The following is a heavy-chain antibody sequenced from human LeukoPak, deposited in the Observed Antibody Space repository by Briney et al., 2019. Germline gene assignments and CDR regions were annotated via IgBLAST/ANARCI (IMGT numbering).Heavy chain of an antibody. CDR1: GFSFSSSW. J-gene: IGHJ4*02. CDR3: AREDHSNYEY. CDR2: IKQDGSEK. Sequence: GGSLRLSCVASGFSFSSSWMAWVRQAPGKGPEWVASIKQDGSEKFYADSVKGRFTISKDNAQNSLYLRMNSLRGEDTAVYYCAREDHSNYEYWGQGTSVTVSS. D-gene: IGHD4-11*01. V-gene: IGHV3-7*01.